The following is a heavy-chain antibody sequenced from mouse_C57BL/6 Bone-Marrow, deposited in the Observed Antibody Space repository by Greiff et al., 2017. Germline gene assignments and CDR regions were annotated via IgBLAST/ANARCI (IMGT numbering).Heavy chain of an antibody. V-gene: IGHV14-4*01. CDR1: GFNIKDDY. Sequence: EVQLQESGAELVRPGASVKLSCTASGFNIKDDYMHWVKQRPEQGLEWIGWIDPENGDTEYASKFQGKATITADTFSNTAYLQLSSLTSEDTAVYYCTTDSSGYYFDYWGQGTTLTVSS. J-gene: IGHJ2*01. CDR2: IDPENGDT. CDR3: TTDSSGYYFDY. D-gene: IGHD3-2*02.